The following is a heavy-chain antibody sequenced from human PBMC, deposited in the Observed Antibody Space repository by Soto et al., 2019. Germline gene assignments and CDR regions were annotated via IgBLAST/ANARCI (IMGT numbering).Heavy chain of an antibody. CDR2: ISYDGSNK. Sequence: GGSLRLSCAASGFTFSSYAMNWVRQPPGKGLEWVAVISYDGSNKYYADSVKGRFTISRDNSKNTLYLQMNSLRAEETAVYYCARGPHYYDSSGYTIDYWGQGTLVTVSS. D-gene: IGHD3-22*01. CDR3: ARGPHYYDSSGYTIDY. V-gene: IGHV3-30-3*01. J-gene: IGHJ4*02. CDR1: GFTFSSYA.